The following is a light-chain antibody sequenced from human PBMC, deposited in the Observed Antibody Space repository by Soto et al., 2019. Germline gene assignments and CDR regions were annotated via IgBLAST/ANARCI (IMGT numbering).Light chain of an antibody. CDR1: RSDVGDYNY. CDR3: SSYAGSNNLEV. CDR2: EVN. V-gene: IGLV2-8*01. J-gene: IGLJ2*01. Sequence: QSALTQPPSASGSPGQSVTISCTGTRSDVGDYNYVSWYQQHPGKAPKLIIYEVNKRPSGVPDRFSGSKSGNTASLSVPGLQADDEADYYGSSYAGSNNLEVFGGGTKLTVL.